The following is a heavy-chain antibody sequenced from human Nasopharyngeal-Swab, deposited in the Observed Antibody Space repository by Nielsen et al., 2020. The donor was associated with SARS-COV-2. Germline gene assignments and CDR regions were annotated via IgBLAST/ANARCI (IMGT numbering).Heavy chain of an antibody. V-gene: IGHV5-51*01. D-gene: IGHD1-1*01. Sequence: GESLKISCKGSGYSFSTYWIGWVRQMPGKGLEWMGIIYPGDSDTRYSPSFQGQVTISADKSISTAYLQWSSLKASDTAMYYCATGREHYYYYMDVWGKGTTVTVSS. CDR1: GYSFSTYW. CDR2: IYPGDSDT. CDR3: ATGREHYYYYMDV. J-gene: IGHJ6*03.